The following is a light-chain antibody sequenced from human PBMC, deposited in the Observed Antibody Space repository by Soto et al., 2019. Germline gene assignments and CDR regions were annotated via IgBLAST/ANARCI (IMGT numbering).Light chain of an antibody. CDR3: QQYNNWPRT. V-gene: IGKV3-11*01. Sequence: IMLTQSPATLSLSPGERATLSCRASQSIRSCLAWYQQKPGQAPRLLIYDASNRATGIPARFSGSGSGTEFTLTISSLQSEDFAVYYCQQYNNWPRTFGQGTMVDIK. J-gene: IGKJ1*01. CDR1: QSIRSC. CDR2: DAS.